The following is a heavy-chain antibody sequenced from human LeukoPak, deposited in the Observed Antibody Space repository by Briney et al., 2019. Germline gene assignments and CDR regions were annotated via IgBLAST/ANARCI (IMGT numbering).Heavy chain of an antibody. CDR2: INHSGST. V-gene: IGHV4-34*01. Sequence: SETLSLTWAVYGGSFSGYYWSWIRQPPGKGLEWIGEINHSGSTNYNPSLKSRVTISVDTSKNQFSLKLSSVTAADTAVYYCARGRPAEYCSSTSCTRWFDPWGQGTLVTVSS. CDR3: ARGRPAEYCSSTSCTRWFDP. CDR1: GGSFSGYY. D-gene: IGHD2-2*01. J-gene: IGHJ5*02.